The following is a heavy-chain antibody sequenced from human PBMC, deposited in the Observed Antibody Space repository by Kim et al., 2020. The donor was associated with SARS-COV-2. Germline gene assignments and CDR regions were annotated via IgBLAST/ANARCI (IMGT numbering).Heavy chain of an antibody. D-gene: IGHD3-10*01. V-gene: IGHV3-48*02. CDR3: ARDRLWFGELSPFDY. Sequence: GGSLRLSCAASGFTFSSYSMNWVRQAPGKGLEWVSYISSSSSTIYYADSVKGRFTISRDNAKNSLYLQMNSLRDEDTAVYYCARDRLWFGELSPFDYWGQGTLVTVSS. CDR1: GFTFSSYS. J-gene: IGHJ4*02. CDR2: ISSSSSTI.